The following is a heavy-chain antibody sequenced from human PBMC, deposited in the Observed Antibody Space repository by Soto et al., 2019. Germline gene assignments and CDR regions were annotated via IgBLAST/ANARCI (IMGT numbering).Heavy chain of an antibody. CDR3: AKDLCRDSYYYYYYGMDV. CDR2: ISGSGGST. J-gene: IGHJ6*02. V-gene: IGHV3-23*01. CDR1: GFTFSSYA. D-gene: IGHD2-2*01. Sequence: EVQLLESGGGLVQPGGSLRLSCAASGFTFSSYAMSWVRQAPGKGLEWVSAISGSGGSTYYGDSVKGRFTISRDTSKKPLYLQMNSLRAEDTAVYYCAKDLCRDSYYYYYYGMDVWGQGTTVTVSS.